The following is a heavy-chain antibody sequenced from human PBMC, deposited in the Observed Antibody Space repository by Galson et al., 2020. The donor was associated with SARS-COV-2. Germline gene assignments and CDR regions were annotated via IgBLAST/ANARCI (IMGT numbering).Heavy chain of an antibody. D-gene: IGHD2-2*01. Sequence: GGSLRLSCAASGFTVSSNYMSWVRQAPGKGLEWVSVIYSGGSTYYADSVKGRFTISRDNSKNTLYLQMNSLRAEDTAVYYCARGPRDKRYQHYGMDVWGQGTTVTVSS. CDR2: IYSGGST. CDR1: GFTVSSNY. CDR3: ARGPRDKRYQHYGMDV. J-gene: IGHJ6*02. V-gene: IGHV3-66*01.